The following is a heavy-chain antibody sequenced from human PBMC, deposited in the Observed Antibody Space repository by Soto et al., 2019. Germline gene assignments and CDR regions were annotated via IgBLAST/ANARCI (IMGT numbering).Heavy chain of an antibody. CDR3: AREPRFWTGTTDAFDI. CDR2: IKENGSDT. J-gene: IGHJ3*02. CDR1: GFTFSSYA. D-gene: IGHD3-9*01. Sequence: GGSLRLSCAASGFTFSSYAMSWVRQAPGKGLEWVANIKENGSDTYYVDSVEGRFTISRDNGKSSLFLQMNSLRAEDTAVYYCAREPRFWTGTTDAFDIWGQGTMVTVSS. V-gene: IGHV3-7*03.